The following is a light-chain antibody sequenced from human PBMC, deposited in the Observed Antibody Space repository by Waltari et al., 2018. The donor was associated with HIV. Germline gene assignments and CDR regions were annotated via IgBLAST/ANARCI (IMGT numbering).Light chain of an antibody. CDR2: AVN. Sequence: QSALTQPPSASGSPGQSVTISCTRTSSHVGRSDYVPWYQQHPGKAPKLLIYAVNKRPSGVPDRFSGSKSGNTASLTVSGLQAEDEAEYSCTSYAGINPVAFGGGTKLTVL. V-gene: IGLV2-8*01. J-gene: IGLJ2*01. CDR1: SSHVGRSDY. CDR3: TSYAGINPVA.